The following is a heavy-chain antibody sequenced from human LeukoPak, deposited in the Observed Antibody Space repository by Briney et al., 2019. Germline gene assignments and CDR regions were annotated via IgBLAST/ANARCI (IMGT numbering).Heavy chain of an antibody. J-gene: IGHJ4*02. D-gene: IGHD2-21*01. V-gene: IGHV4-30-2*01. Sequence: PSQTLSHTCAVSGGSIISDGYSWNWIRQPPGKGLEWIGYIYHSGSTYYNPSLKSRVTISVDRSKNQFSLNLSSVTAADTAVYYCARACGGNCYFDYWGQGTLITVSS. CDR1: GGSIISDGYS. CDR2: IYHSGST. CDR3: ARACGGNCYFDY.